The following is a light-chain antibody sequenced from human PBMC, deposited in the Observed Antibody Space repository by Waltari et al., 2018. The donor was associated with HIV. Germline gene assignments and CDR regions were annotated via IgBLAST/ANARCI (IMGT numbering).Light chain of an antibody. J-gene: IGLJ2*01. CDR2: EVL. Sequence: QSALTQPPSASGSPGQSVTISCPGTSSDIGDYYHVPWYQHQPGEAPKLLIYEVLNRPSGVPHRFSGSKSGNTASLTVSGLQAEDEADYYCSSYGGNSNVIFGGGTKLTVL. CDR3: SSYGGNSNVI. CDR1: SSDIGDYYH. V-gene: IGLV2-8*01.